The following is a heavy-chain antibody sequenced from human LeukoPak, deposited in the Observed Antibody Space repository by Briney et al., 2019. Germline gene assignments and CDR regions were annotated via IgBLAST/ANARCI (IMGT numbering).Heavy chain of an antibody. J-gene: IGHJ4*02. D-gene: IGHD6-19*01. CDR2: ISWNSGSI. V-gene: IGHV3-9*01. CDR3: AKGYSSGWSQGSFDY. CDR1: GFTVSSNY. Sequence: GGSLRLSCAASGFTVSSNYMSWVRQAPGKGLEWVSGISWNSGSIGYADSVKGRFTISRDNAKNSLYLQMNSLRAEDTALYYCAKGYSSGWSQGSFDYWGQGTLVTVSS.